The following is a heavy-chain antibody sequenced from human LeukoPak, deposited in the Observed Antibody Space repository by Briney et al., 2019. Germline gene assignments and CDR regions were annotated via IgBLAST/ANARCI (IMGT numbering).Heavy chain of an antibody. J-gene: IGHJ6*03. CDR1: GYTFTSYD. V-gene: IGHV1-8*01. CDR3: ARRPRDFGVVIIGYMDV. D-gene: IGHD3-3*01. Sequence: GASVKVSCKASGYTFTSYDINWVRQATGQGLEWMGWMNPNSGNTGYAQKFQGRVTMTRNISISTAYMELSSLRSEDTAVYYCARRPRDFGVVIIGYMDVWGKGTTVTVSS. CDR2: MNPNSGNT.